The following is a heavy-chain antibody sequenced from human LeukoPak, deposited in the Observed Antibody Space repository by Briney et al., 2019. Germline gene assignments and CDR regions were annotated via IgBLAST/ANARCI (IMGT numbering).Heavy chain of an antibody. J-gene: IGHJ3*02. CDR1: GFTFSSYA. Sequence: SGGSLRLSCAASGFTFSSYAMSWVRQAPGKGLEWVSAISGSGGSTYYADSVKGRFTISRDNSKNTLYLQMNSLRAEDTAVYYRAKDLFVVVIRGLAFDIWGQGTMVTVSS. D-gene: IGHD3-3*01. CDR3: AKDLFVVVIRGLAFDI. V-gene: IGHV3-23*01. CDR2: ISGSGGST.